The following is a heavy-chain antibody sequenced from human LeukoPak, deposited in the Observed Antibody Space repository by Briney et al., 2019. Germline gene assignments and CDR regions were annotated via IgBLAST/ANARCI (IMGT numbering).Heavy chain of an antibody. CDR1: GLTFSSYG. CDR2: TSFDGSYK. V-gene: IGHV3-30*18. J-gene: IGHJ5*02. CDR3: AKDRNDDILSGYNWLDP. Sequence: PGRSLTPSRAASGLTFSSYGMHCVRQAPSKGREWVALTSFDGSYKNYADSEKGRCTISRDNSKNTLYLQMNSLRAEDTAVYYCAKDRNDDILSGYNWLDPWGQGTLVTVSS. D-gene: IGHD3-9*01.